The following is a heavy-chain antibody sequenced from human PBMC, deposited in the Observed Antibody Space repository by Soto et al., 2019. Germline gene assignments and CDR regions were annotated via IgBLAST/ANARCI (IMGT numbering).Heavy chain of an antibody. Sequence: GESLKISCAASGFTFSSYEMNWVRQAPGKGLEWVSYISSSGSTIYYADSVKGRFTISRDNAKNSLYLQMNSLRAEDTAVYYCARESSAVVITLDYGMDVWGQGTTVTVSS. D-gene: IGHD3-22*01. V-gene: IGHV3-48*03. CDR2: ISSSGSTI. J-gene: IGHJ6*02. CDR1: GFTFSSYE. CDR3: ARESSAVVITLDYGMDV.